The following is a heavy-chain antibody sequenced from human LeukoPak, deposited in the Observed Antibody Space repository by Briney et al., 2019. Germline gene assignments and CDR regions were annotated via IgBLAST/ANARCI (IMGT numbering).Heavy chain of an antibody. Sequence: GGSLRLSCAASGFTFSTYAMSWVRQDPGQGLKWVSTISNTGGSTYYTDSVKGRFTISRDNSKNTVYLQMNSLRAEDTALYYCAKASEWVPDYWGQGTLVTVSS. V-gene: IGHV3-23*01. CDR3: AKASEWVPDY. D-gene: IGHD1-26*01. J-gene: IGHJ4*02. CDR1: GFTFSTYA. CDR2: ISNTGGST.